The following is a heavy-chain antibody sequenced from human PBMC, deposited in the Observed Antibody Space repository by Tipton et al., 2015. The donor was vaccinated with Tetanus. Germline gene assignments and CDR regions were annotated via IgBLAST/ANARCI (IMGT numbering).Heavy chain of an antibody. CDR1: GFTFSSSW. V-gene: IGHV3-74*01. J-gene: IGHJ6*02. CDR3: ARSGFYGSGLKYYYGMDV. CDR2: INTDGSST. D-gene: IGHD3-10*01. Sequence: SLRLSCAASGFTFSSSWMQWVRQAPGKGLVWVSRINTDGSSTSYADSVRGRFTISRDNAKNTLYLQMNSLRPEDAAVYYCARSGFYGSGLKYYYGMDVWGQGTTVTVSS.